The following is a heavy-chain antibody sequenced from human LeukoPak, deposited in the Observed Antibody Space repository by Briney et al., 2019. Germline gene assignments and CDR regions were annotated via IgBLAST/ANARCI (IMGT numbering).Heavy chain of an antibody. V-gene: IGHV3-23*01. CDR3: ISQMSLSSSWPY. Sequence: GGSLRLSCAAAGFTFSNCAMSWVRQAPGKGLEWVSGISDSGGSAYYADSMKGQFTISRDNSKNTLCLQMNSLRVEDTAIYYCISQMSLSSSWPYWGQGVLVTVSS. CDR2: ISDSGGSA. D-gene: IGHD6-13*01. J-gene: IGHJ4*02. CDR1: GFTFSNCA.